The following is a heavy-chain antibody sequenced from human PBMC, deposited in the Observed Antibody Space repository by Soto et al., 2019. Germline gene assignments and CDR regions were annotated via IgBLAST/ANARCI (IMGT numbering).Heavy chain of an antibody. CDR3: ARGRYCLTGRCFPNWFDS. CDR1: GDSISNLDYF. V-gene: IGHV4-30-4*01. Sequence: QVQLLESGPGLVKPSQTLSLTCSVSGDSISNLDYFWAWIRQPPGLALEYIGYIYKSATTYYNPSFESRVAISVDTSKSQFSLNVTSVTAADTAVYFCARGRYCLTGRCFPNWFDSWGQGALVTVSS. CDR2: IYKSATT. J-gene: IGHJ5*01. D-gene: IGHD7-27*01.